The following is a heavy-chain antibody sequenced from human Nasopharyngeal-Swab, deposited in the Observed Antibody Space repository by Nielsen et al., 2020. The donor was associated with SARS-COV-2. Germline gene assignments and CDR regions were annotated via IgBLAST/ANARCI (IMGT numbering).Heavy chain of an antibody. V-gene: IGHV4-39*01. D-gene: IGHD1-26*01. Sequence: WIRQPPGKGLEWIGSIYYSGSTYYNPSLKSRVTISVDTSKSQFSLKLSSVTAADTAVYYCASRGSGSYYLLYYYYGMDVWGQGTTVTVSS. J-gene: IGHJ6*02. CDR3: ASRGSGSYYLLYYYYGMDV. CDR2: IYYSGST.